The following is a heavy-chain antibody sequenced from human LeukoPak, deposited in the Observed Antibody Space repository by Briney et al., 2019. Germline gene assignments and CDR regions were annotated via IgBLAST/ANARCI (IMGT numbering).Heavy chain of an antibody. CDR2: VRYDSSNK. CDR1: GFTFSGNG. CDR3: ARDSGGATGY. D-gene: IGHD1-26*01. V-gene: IGHV3-30*02. Sequence: GGSLRLSCAASGFTFSGNGMHWVRQAPGKGLEWVAFVRYDSSNKYYADSVKGRFTISRDNSKNTLYLQMNSLRAEDTAVYYCARDSGGATGYWGQGTLVTVSS. J-gene: IGHJ4*02.